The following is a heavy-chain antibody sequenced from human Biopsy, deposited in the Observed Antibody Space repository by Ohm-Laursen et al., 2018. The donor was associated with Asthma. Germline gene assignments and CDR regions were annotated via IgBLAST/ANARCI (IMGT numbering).Heavy chain of an antibody. D-gene: IGHD6-19*01. V-gene: IGHV3-53*01. CDR3: ARGDSSGWSHYYFDY. CDR2: IYSGGTS. Sequence: SLRLSCAATGFTLSSYAIHWVRQAPGKGLEWVSVIYSGGTSHTADSVRGRFTISRDFSKNTLHLQMHSLRVEDTAVYYCARGDSSGWSHYYFDYWGQGTLVTVSS. J-gene: IGHJ4*02. CDR1: GFTLSSYA.